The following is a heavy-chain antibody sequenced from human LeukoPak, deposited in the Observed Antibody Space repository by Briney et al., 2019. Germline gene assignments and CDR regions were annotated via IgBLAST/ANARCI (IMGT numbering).Heavy chain of an antibody. V-gene: IGHV3-23*01. CDR1: GLTFNTFA. D-gene: IGHD3-22*01. Sequence: PGGSLRLSCAASGLTFNTFAMSWVRQAPGKGLEWLSVISGSGGRTYYADSVKGRFTISRDNSKNTLYLQMNSLRAEDTAVYYCAKELYYDSSGYPSAFDYWGQGTLVTVSS. J-gene: IGHJ4*02. CDR3: AKELYYDSSGYPSAFDY. CDR2: ISGSGGRT.